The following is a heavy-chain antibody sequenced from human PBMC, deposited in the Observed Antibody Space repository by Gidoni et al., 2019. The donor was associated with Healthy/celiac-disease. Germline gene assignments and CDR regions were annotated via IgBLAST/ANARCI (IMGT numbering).Heavy chain of an antibody. V-gene: IGHV1-69*01. Sequence: QVQLVQSGAEVKKPGSSVKVSCKASVGTFSSYAISWVRQAPGQGLEWMGGIIPIFGTANYAQKFQGRVTITADESTSTAYMELSSLRSEDTAVYYCARDWRYGGYSGLGYWGQGTLVTVSS. CDR2: IIPIFGTA. CDR3: ARDWRYGGYSGLGY. CDR1: VGTFSSYA. D-gene: IGHD5-12*01. J-gene: IGHJ4*02.